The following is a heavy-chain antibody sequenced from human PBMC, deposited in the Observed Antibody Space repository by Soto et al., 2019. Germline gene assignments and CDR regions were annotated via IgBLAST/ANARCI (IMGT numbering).Heavy chain of an antibody. J-gene: IGHJ4*02. CDR1: GGSFSGYY. CDR2: INHSGST. CDR3: SRGWLGYGSGGSCYAN. D-gene: IGHD2-15*01. V-gene: IGHV4-34*01. Sequence: SETLSLTCAVYGGSFSGYYWSWIRQPPGKGLEWSGEINHSGSTNYNPSLKSRVTISVDTSKKQFSLKLSSVTAADTAVYYCSRGWLGYGSGGSCYANWGQGTLVTVSS.